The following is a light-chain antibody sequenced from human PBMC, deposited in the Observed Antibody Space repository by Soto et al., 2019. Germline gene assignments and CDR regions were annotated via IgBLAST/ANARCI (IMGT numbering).Light chain of an antibody. V-gene: IGKV1-5*03. CDR3: QNCHDYCWT. Sequence: DIQLTQSPSTLSASVGDRVTITCRASQTISSWLAGDQQKPGKAPNLLLYETSNLESVVPSRFIGSGSGTEFTLTISSLQPEDLATYYFQNCHDYCWTFVQGTKVEIK. CDR1: QTISSW. J-gene: IGKJ1*01. CDR2: ETS.